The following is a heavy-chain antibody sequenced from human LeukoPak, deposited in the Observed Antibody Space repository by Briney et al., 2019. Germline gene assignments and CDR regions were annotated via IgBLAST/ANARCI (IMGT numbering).Heavy chain of an antibody. CDR3: ARSWYSYGYDY. Sequence: PSETVSLTCTVSGGSISSSSYYWGWIRQPPGKGLEWIGSIYYSGSTYYNPSLKSRVTISVDTSKNQFSLKLSSVTAADTAVYYCARSWYSYGYDYWGQGTLVTVSS. J-gene: IGHJ4*02. D-gene: IGHD5-18*01. V-gene: IGHV4-39*07. CDR1: GGSISSSSYY. CDR2: IYYSGST.